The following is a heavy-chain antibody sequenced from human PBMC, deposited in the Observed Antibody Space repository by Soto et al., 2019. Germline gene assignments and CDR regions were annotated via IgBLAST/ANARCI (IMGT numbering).Heavy chain of an antibody. V-gene: IGHV3-33*01. D-gene: IGHD2-15*01. CDR3: ARDYSRYYGMDV. J-gene: IGHJ6*02. CDR2: IWYDGSNK. CDR1: GFTFINYG. Sequence: GSLRLSCSASGFTFINYGMHWVRQAPGKGLESVAVIWYDGSNKYYADSVKGRFTISRDNSKNTMYLQVNSLRAEDTAVYYCARDYSRYYGMDVWGQGT.